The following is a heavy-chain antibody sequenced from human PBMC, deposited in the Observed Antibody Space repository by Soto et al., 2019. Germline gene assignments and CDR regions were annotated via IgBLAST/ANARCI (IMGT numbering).Heavy chain of an antibody. J-gene: IGHJ4*02. V-gene: IGHV3-30-3*01. CDR3: ARAHGPYYDSSYYGLARNYFDY. Sequence: GGSLRLSCAATGFTFSSHAMNWVRQAPGKGLEWVSVISFDGANKYYAESVRGRYSISRDNSKKVLYLDMNSLRPDDTAIYYCARAHGPYYDSSYYGLARNYFDYWGQGALVTVSS. CDR2: ISFDGANK. D-gene: IGHD3-22*01. CDR1: GFTFSSHA.